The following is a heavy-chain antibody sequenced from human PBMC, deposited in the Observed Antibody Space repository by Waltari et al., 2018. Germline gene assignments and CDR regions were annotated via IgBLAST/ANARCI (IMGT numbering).Heavy chain of an antibody. CDR1: GYSIRSGYY. V-gene: IGHV4-38-2*01. D-gene: IGHD6-6*01. J-gene: IGHJ5*02. Sequence: QVQLQESGPGLVKPSATLSLTCAVSGYSIRSGYYWVWIRQPPGKGLEWIGSIYHSGSTYYNPSLKSRVTISVDTSKNQFSLKLSSVTAADTAVYYCARRLIAARRGPYDPWGQGTLVTVSS. CDR3: ARRLIAARRGPYDP. CDR2: IYHSGST.